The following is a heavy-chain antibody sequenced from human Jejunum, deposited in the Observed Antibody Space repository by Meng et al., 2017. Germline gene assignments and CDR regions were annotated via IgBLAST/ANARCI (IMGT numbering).Heavy chain of an antibody. CDR3: TTDWLLQQFVED. J-gene: IGHJ1*01. D-gene: IGHD2-15*01. CDR2: ILRKSDGGTI. CDR1: GFTFSNAW. V-gene: IGHV3-15*01. Sequence: GGSLRLSCAVSGFTFSNAWMTWVRQAPGKGLEWIGRILRKSDGGTIQYAVPVKDRFTISRDDPKSTVYTQIYSLKAEDTAVYYCTTDWLLQQFVEDWGQGTMVTVSS.